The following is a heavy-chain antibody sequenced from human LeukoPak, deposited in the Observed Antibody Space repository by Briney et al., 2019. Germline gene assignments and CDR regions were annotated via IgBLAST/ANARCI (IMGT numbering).Heavy chain of an antibody. Sequence: GESLKISCQTSGYSFANSWVGWVRQMPGKGLEWMGVIFPRDSDTRYSPSLQGQVTISADKSTSTAYMQWRSLKTSDTAMYYCARARIAAAGTYYYYGMDVWGQGTTVTVSS. D-gene: IGHD6-13*01. CDR2: IFPRDSDT. J-gene: IGHJ6*02. CDR3: ARARIAAAGTYYYYGMDV. V-gene: IGHV5-51*01. CDR1: GYSFANSW.